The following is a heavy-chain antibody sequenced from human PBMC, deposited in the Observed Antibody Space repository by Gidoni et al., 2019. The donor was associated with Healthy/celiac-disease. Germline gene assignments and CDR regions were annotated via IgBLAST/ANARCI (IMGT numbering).Heavy chain of an antibody. CDR3: ARGHYYGSGSYSPGAFDI. V-gene: IGHV4-59*01. D-gene: IGHD3-10*01. Sequence: QVQLQESGPGLVKPSETLSLTCTVSGGSISSSYWSWIRQPPGKGLEWIGYIYYSGSTNYNPSLKSRVTISVDTSKNQFSLKLSSVTAADTAVYYCARGHYYGSGSYSPGAFDIWGQGTMVTVSS. CDR1: GGSISSSY. CDR2: IYYSGST. J-gene: IGHJ3*02.